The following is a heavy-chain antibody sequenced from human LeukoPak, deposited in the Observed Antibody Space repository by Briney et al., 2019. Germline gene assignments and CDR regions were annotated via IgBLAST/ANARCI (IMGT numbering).Heavy chain of an antibody. J-gene: IGHJ6*03. Sequence: ASVKVSCKASGYTFTCYGISWVRQAPGQGLEWMGWISAYNGNTNYAQKLQGRVTMTTDTSTSTAYVELRSLRSDDTAVYYCARYLSYYDSSGYEYYYMDVWGKGTTVTISS. CDR1: GYTFTCYG. D-gene: IGHD3-22*01. CDR2: ISAYNGNT. CDR3: ARYLSYYDSSGYEYYYMDV. V-gene: IGHV1-18*01.